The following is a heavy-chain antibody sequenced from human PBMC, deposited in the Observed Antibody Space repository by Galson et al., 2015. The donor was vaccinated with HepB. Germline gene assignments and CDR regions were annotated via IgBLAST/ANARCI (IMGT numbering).Heavy chain of an antibody. V-gene: IGHV3-30-3*01. Sequence: SLRLSCAASGFTFSSYAMHWVRQAPGKGLEWVAVISYDGSNKYYADSVKGRFTISRDNSKNTLYLQMNSLRAEDTAVYYCARDRDRDYYDSSGYLDYWGQGTLVTVSS. CDR1: GFTFSSYA. D-gene: IGHD3-22*01. J-gene: IGHJ4*02. CDR2: ISYDGSNK. CDR3: ARDRDRDYYDSSGYLDY.